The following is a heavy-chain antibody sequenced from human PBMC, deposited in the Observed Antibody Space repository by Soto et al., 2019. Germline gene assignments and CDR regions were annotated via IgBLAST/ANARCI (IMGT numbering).Heavy chain of an antibody. CDR3: AKGFIVVVTVIRPDDAFDV. V-gene: IGHV3-23*01. CDR1: GFTFGNFG. Sequence: EVQLLESGGDLVQPGGSLRLSCAASGFTFGNFGMNWVRQAPGKGLEWVSGISGGGGSTYYADSVKGRFTISRDPSKNTIFLEMNSLRAEDTAVYYCAKGFIVVVTVIRPDDAFDVWGQGTLVTVSS. D-gene: IGHD2-21*02. CDR2: ISGGGGST. J-gene: IGHJ3*01.